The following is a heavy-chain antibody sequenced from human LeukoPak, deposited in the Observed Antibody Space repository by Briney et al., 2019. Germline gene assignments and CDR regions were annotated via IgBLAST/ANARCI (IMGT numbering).Heavy chain of an antibody. CDR2: ISAYNGNT. CDR1: GYSFTSNV. CDR3: ARMTVSGRDNWFDP. J-gene: IGHJ5*02. D-gene: IGHD6-19*01. Sequence: ASVKVSCKASGYSFTSNVISWVRQAPGQGLEWMGWISAYNGNTNYAQKLQGRVTMTTDTSTSTAYMELSSLRSEDTAVYYCARMTVSGRDNWFDPWGQGTLVTVSS. V-gene: IGHV1-18*01.